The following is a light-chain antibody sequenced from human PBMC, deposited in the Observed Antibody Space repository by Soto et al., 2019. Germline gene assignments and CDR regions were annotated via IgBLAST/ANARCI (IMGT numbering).Light chain of an antibody. CDR3: GSWDGRLGGV. V-gene: IGLV1-51*01. CDR1: SSNIGNNY. J-gene: IGLJ3*02. Sequence: HSVLTQPPSVSAAPGQKVTISCSGNSSNIGNNYVAWYQVLPGTAPKLLIYDTTKRPSGIPDRFSGSKSGTAATLAITGLQSGDEADYYCGSWDGRLGGVFGGGTKLTVL. CDR2: DTT.